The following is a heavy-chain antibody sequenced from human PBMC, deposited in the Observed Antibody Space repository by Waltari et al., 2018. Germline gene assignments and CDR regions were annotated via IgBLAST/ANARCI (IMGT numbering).Heavy chain of an antibody. CDR2: IYTSGST. J-gene: IGHJ2*01. Sequence: QVQLQESGPGLVKPSETLSLTCTVPGGSISTYYWGWIRQPAGKGLEWIGRIYTSGSTNYNPSLKSRVTMSVDTSKNQFSLKLSSVTAADTAVYYCARASPRLRYGDRNYDWYFDLWGRGTLVTVSS. CDR3: ARASPRLRYGDRNYDWYFDL. D-gene: IGHD4-17*01. CDR1: GGSISTYY. V-gene: IGHV4-4*07.